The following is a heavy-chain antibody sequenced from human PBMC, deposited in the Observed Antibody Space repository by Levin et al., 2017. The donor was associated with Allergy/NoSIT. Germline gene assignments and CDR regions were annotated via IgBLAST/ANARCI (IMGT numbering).Heavy chain of an antibody. Sequence: GGSLRLSCAASGLTFSSYAVNWVRRAPGKGLEWVSVISGSGGSTFYADFVKGRVTISRDNSKNTVFLQMHSLEVEDTAIYYCAKDSLHEEVSANFWYFDLWGRGTLVTVSS. D-gene: IGHD2-15*01. V-gene: IGHV3-23*01. CDR1: GLTFSSYA. CDR3: AKDSLHEEVSANFWYFDL. J-gene: IGHJ2*01. CDR2: ISGSGGST.